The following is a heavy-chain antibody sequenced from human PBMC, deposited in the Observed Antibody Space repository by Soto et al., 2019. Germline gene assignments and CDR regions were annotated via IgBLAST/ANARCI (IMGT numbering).Heavy chain of an antibody. D-gene: IGHD2-21*01. J-gene: IGHJ4*02. CDR3: ARLGGEGTSSSYSLDY. CDR2: IDPSDSYT. CDR1: GYSFTSYW. V-gene: IGHV5-10-1*01. Sequence: GESLKISCKGSGYSFTSYWISWVRQMPGKGLEWMGRIDPSDSYTKYSPSFQGHVTISVDKSISTAYLQWSSLKASDTAMYYCARLGGEGTSSSYSLDYWGQETLVTVSS.